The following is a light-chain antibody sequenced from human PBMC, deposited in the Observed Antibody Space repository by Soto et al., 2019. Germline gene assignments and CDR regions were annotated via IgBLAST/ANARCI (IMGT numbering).Light chain of an antibody. V-gene: IGLV1-40*01. CDR2: ENN. Sequence: QSVLTQPPSVSEAPGQRVTISCTGSSSNIGAGYEAHWYQQVPGTAPKLLIYENNNRPSGVPDRFSGSKSGTSASLALTGLQAEDAAEYYCQSYDSSLSGYVFGTGTKVTVL. CDR3: QSYDSSLSGYV. CDR1: SSNIGAGYE. J-gene: IGLJ1*01.